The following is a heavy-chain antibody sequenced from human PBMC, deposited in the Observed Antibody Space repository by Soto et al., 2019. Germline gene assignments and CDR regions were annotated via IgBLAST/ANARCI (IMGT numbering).Heavy chain of an antibody. D-gene: IGHD6-6*01. Sequence: GESLKISCKGSGYSFTSYFIGWVRQMPGKGLEWMGIIYPGDSDTRYSPSFEGQVTISADKSITTAYLQWSSLKASDTAMYYCARPSYSSSRYYGMDVWGQGTTVTVYS. V-gene: IGHV5-51*01. CDR3: ARPSYSSSRYYGMDV. J-gene: IGHJ6*02. CDR2: IYPGDSDT. CDR1: GYSFTSYF.